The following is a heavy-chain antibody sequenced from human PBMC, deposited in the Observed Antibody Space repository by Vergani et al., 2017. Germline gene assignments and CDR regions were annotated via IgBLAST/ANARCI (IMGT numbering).Heavy chain of an antibody. Sequence: QVQLVQSGAEVKKPGASVKVSCKASGYTFTGYYMHWVRQAPGQGLEWMGWINAGNGNTKYSQKFQGRVTITRDTSASTAYMELSSLRSEDTAVYYCARGAYTYYDILTGYQKGSFDYWGQGTLVTVSS. D-gene: IGHD3-9*01. V-gene: IGHV1-3*01. CDR2: INAGNGNT. J-gene: IGHJ4*02. CDR1: GYTFTGYY. CDR3: ARGAYTYYDILTGYQKGSFDY.